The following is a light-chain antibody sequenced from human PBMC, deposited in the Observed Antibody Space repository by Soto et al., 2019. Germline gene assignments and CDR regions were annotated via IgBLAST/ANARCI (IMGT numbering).Light chain of an antibody. Sequence: DIQMTQSPSTLSGSLGDTVTITCRASRSVSNWVAWYQQKPGKAPKLLISDASDLERGVPSRFSGTGSGTEFTLTISNLQPDDFATYYCQQYDSYSWTFGQGTKV. CDR1: RSVSNW. CDR3: QQYDSYSWT. J-gene: IGKJ1*01. V-gene: IGKV1-5*01. CDR2: DAS.